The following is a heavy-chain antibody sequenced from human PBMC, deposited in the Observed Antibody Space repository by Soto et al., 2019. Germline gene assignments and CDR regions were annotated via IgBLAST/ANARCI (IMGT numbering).Heavy chain of an antibody. J-gene: IGHJ6*04. D-gene: IGHD3-9*01. Sequence: QVQLVQSGAEVKKPGASVKVSCKASGYTFTSYGISWVRQAPGQGLEWMGWISAYNGNTNYAQKLQGRVTMTPDTSTSTAYMELRSLRSDDTAVYYCARANDILTGYYKKSYYYYYGMDVWGNGTTVTVSS. CDR3: ARANDILTGYYKKSYYYYYGMDV. CDR2: ISAYNGNT. CDR1: GYTFTSYG. V-gene: IGHV1-18*01.